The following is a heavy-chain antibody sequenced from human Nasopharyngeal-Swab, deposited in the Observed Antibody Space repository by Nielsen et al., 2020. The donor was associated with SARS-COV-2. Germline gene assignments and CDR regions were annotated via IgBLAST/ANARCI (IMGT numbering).Heavy chain of an antibody. D-gene: IGHD1-14*01. CDR2: TEIGGTT. V-gene: IGHV3-53*01. Sequence: GGSLRLSCAVSGLTVSSTYMSWVRQAPGKGLEWVSVTEIGGTTHYADSVKGRFTISRDDARNTLYLQMNSLRAEDTALYYCTRDLNHKIDYWGQGTLVTVSS. CDR3: TRDLNHKIDY. J-gene: IGHJ4*02. CDR1: GLTVSSTY.